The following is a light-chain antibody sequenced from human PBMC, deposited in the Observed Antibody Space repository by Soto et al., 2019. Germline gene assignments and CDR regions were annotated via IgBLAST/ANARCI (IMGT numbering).Light chain of an antibody. CDR3: QQYASSPRT. J-gene: IGKJ1*01. CDR2: DAS. Sequence: EIVLTQSPGTLSLSPGERATLSCRASQSVSSTFLAWYQQRPGQAPRLLIHDASKRATGIPARFSGSGSGTDFTLTISSLEPEDFAVYYCQQYASSPRTFGQGTKV. V-gene: IGKV3-20*01. CDR1: QSVSSTF.